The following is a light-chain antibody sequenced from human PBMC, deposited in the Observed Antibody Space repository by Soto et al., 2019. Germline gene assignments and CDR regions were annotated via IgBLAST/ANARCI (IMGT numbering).Light chain of an antibody. CDR3: NSHTSSNTRV. V-gene: IGLV2-14*01. CDR1: SSDVGGYNH. J-gene: IGLJ1*01. CDR2: EVS. Sequence: QSVLTQPASVSGSPGQSITISCTGTSSDVGGYNHVSWYQHHPGKAPKLMIYEVSNRPSGVSNRFSGSKSGNTASLTISGLQAEDEADYYCNSHTSSNTRVFGTGTKVSV.